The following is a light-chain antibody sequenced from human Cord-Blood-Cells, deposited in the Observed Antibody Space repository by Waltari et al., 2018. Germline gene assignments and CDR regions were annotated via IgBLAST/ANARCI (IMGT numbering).Light chain of an antibody. Sequence: QSALTQTASLSGSPGQSITISCTGTSSDVGGYNYVSWYHKHPGKAPKLKIYDVSNLPSGVSNRFSGSKSGNTASLTISGLQAEDEADYYCSSYTSSSTLVFGGGTKLTVL. J-gene: IGLJ3*02. V-gene: IGLV2-14*03. CDR2: DVS. CDR3: SSYTSSSTLV. CDR1: SSDVGGYNY.